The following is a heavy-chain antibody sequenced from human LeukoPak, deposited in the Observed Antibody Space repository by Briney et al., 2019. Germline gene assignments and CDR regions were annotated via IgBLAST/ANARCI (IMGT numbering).Heavy chain of an antibody. J-gene: IGHJ4*02. Sequence: ASVKVSCKASGYTFTGYYMHWVRQAPGQGLEWMGWINPNSGGTNYAQKFQGRVTMTRDTSISTAYMELSRPRSDDTAVYYCARELAVAGTLVDYWGQGTLVTVSS. V-gene: IGHV1-2*02. CDR2: INPNSGGT. CDR3: ARELAVAGTLVDY. D-gene: IGHD6-19*01. CDR1: GYTFTGYY.